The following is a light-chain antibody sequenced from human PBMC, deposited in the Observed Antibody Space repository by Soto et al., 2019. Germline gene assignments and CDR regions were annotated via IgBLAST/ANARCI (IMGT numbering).Light chain of an antibody. V-gene: IGKV3-20*01. CDR1: QSVNRSY. J-gene: IGKJ5*01. Sequence: EIVLTQSTGTLSLSPGERATLSCRASQSVNRSYLAWYQQKPGQAPRLLIYGASSRATGIPDRFSGSGSGTDFTLTISGLDPEDFAVYYCQQYDNSPITFGQGTRLEIK. CDR3: QQYDNSPIT. CDR2: GAS.